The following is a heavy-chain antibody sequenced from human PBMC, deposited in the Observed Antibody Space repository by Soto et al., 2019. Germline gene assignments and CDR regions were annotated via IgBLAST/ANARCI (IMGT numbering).Heavy chain of an antibody. D-gene: IGHD6-6*01. J-gene: IGHJ4*02. CDR1: GFTFSSYA. CDR2: ISIRGSDE. CDR3: AMGTIEARQHLVY. V-gene: IGHV3-30*03. Sequence: QVQLVESGGGVVQPGKSLRLSCAASGFTFSSYAMHWARQAPGKGLEWVTVISIRGSDEYSAESVRGRFTISRDDSKNTLCLQMDRLRVEDTAVYYCAMGTIEARQHLVYWGQGSLVTVSS.